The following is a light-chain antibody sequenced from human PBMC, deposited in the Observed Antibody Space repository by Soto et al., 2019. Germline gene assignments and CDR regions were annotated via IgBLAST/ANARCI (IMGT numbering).Light chain of an antibody. CDR3: QQCNNWPLT. CDR1: QSVFSN. J-gene: IGKJ1*01. CDR2: GAS. Sequence: EIVMTQSPVTLSVSPGERVTISCRASQSVFSNLAWYQQKPGQAPRLLIYGASNRATGIPARFSGSGSGTEFTLTISSLQSEDFAVYYCQQCNNWPLTFGQGTKVEIK. V-gene: IGKV3-15*01.